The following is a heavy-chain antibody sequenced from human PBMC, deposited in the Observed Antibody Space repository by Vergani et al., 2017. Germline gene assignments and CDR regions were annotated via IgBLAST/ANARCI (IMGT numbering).Heavy chain of an antibody. CDR1: GFTFDDYA. D-gene: IGHD6-6*01. CDR2: ISWNSGSI. CDR3: GKVSSWGEGYFDY. V-gene: IGHV3-9*01. J-gene: IGHJ4*02. Sequence: EVQLVESGGGLVQPGRSLRLSCAASGFTFDDYAMHWVRQAPGKGLEWVSGISWNSGSIGYADSVKGRFTISRDNAKNSLYLQMNSLRAEDTALYYCGKVSSWGEGYFDYWGQGTLVTVSS.